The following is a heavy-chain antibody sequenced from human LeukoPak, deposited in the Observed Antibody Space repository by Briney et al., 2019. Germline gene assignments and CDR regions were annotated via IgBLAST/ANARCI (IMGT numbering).Heavy chain of an antibody. V-gene: IGHV3-30*02. CDR1: GFTFSSYG. CDR3: ARDRISVGATHAFDI. Sequence: GGSLRLSCAASGFTFSSYGMHWVRQAPGKGLEWVAFIRYDGSNKYYADSVKGRFTISRDNSKNTLYLQMNSLRAEDTAVYYCARDRISVGATHAFDIWGQGTMVTVSS. CDR2: IRYDGSNK. D-gene: IGHD1-26*01. J-gene: IGHJ3*02.